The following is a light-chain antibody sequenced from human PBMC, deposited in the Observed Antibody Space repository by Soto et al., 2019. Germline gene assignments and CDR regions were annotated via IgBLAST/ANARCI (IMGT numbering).Light chain of an antibody. CDR2: EVG. Sequence: QSALTQPPSVSGSPGQSVTISCTGTSRDVGNYNRVAWYQQPPGTAPKVMIYEVGNRPSGVPDRFSVSKSGNTASLTISGLQAEDEPDYYCVSYTSSDTYVFGTGTKLTVL. V-gene: IGLV2-18*02. CDR1: SRDVGNYNR. J-gene: IGLJ1*01. CDR3: VSYTSSDTYV.